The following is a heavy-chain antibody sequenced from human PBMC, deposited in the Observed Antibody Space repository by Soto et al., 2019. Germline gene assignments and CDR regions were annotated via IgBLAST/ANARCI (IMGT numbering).Heavy chain of an antibody. V-gene: IGHV4-30-4*01. D-gene: IGHD4-4*01. Sequence: PSETLSLTCTVSGGSIFNGDYYWSWIRQSPGKGLEWIGYISNSGSSYYNPSLKGRLSTSLDTSKNQLSLHLSSVTDADTAVYYCARVGTTLDIVTNNSFDPWGQGILVTVS. CDR1: GGSIFNGDYY. CDR2: ISNSGSS. J-gene: IGHJ5*02. CDR3: ARVGTTLDIVTNNSFDP.